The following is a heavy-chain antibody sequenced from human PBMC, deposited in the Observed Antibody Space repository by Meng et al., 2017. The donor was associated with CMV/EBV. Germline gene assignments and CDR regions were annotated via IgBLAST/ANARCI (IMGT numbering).Heavy chain of an antibody. J-gene: IGHJ4*02. Sequence: CAVSGGSFSGYYWSWIRQHPGKGLEWIGEINHSGSTNYNPSLKSRVTISVDTSKNQFSLKLSSVTAADTAVYYCAVKGYNWNDAFDYWGQGTLVTVSS. CDR1: GGSFSGYY. CDR2: INHSGST. V-gene: IGHV4-34*01. D-gene: IGHD1-20*01. CDR3: AVKGYNWNDAFDY.